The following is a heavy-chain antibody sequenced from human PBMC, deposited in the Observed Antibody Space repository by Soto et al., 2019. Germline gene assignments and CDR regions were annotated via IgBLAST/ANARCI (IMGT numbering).Heavy chain of an antibody. CDR2: ISYDGSNK. CDR3: AKGPHYYDSSGPPRY. J-gene: IGHJ4*02. Sequence: QVQLVESGGGVVQPGRSLRLSCAASGFTFSSYGMHWVRQAPGKGLEWVAVISYDGSNKYYADSVKGRFTISRDNSKNTLYLQMNSLRAEDTAVYYCAKGPHYYDSSGPPRYWGQGTLVTVSS. CDR1: GFTFSSYG. D-gene: IGHD3-22*01. V-gene: IGHV3-30*18.